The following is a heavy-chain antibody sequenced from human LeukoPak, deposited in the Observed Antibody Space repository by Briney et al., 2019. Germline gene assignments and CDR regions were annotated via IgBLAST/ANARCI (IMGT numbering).Heavy chain of an antibody. Sequence: SETLSLTCTVSGGSISGYYWSWIRQPPGKGLEWIGYIYYSGSTSYNPSLKSRVTISVDTSKNQFSLKLSSVTAADTAVYYCARHFEMYKSGWRSYYFDYWGQGTLVTVSS. D-gene: IGHD6-19*01. V-gene: IGHV4-59*08. J-gene: IGHJ4*02. CDR2: IYYSGST. CDR3: ARHFEMYKSGWRSYYFDY. CDR1: GGSISGYY.